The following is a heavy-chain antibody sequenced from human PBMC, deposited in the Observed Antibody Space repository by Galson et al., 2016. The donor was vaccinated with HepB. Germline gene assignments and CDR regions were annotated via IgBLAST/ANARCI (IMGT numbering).Heavy chain of an antibody. Sequence: SVKVSCKASGYTFTSYGISWVRQAPGQGLEWMGWISAYNGNTNYAQKLQGRVTMTTDTSTRTAYMELRILRSDDTAVYYCARDKKWYYYDSIGGWFDPWGQGTLVTVSS. D-gene: IGHD3-22*01. V-gene: IGHV1-18*04. J-gene: IGHJ5*02. CDR1: GYTFTSYG. CDR2: ISAYNGNT. CDR3: ARDKKWYYYDSIGGWFDP.